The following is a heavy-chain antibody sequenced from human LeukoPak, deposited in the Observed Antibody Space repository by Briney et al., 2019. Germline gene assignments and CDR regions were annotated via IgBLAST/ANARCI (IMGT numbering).Heavy chain of an antibody. CDR2: INHSGST. CDR3: ARDHYVWGSYRHFDY. Sequence: SETLSLTCAVYGGSYSGYYWSWIRQPPGKGLEWIGEINHSGSTNYNPSLKSRVTISVDTSKNQFSLKLSSVTAADTAVDYCARDHYVWGSYRHFDYWGQGTLVTVSS. V-gene: IGHV4-34*01. D-gene: IGHD3-16*02. CDR1: GGSYSGYY. J-gene: IGHJ4*02.